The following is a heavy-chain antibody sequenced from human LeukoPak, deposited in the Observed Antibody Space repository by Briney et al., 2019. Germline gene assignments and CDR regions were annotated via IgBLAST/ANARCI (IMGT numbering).Heavy chain of an antibody. V-gene: IGHV3-21*01. CDR3: ARDTAMVPILDY. Sequence: GSLRLSCAASGFTFSSYSMNWVRQAPGKGLEWVSSISSSSSYIYYADSVKGRFTISRDNAKNSLYLQMNSLRAEDTAVYYCARDTAMVPILDYWGQGTLVTVSS. D-gene: IGHD5-18*01. CDR1: GFTFSSYS. J-gene: IGHJ4*02. CDR2: ISSSSSYI.